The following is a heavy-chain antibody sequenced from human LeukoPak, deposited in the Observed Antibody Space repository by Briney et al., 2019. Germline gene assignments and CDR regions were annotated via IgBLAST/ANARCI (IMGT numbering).Heavy chain of an antibody. CDR1: GFTFSSYS. Sequence: GGSLRLSCAASGFTFSSYSMNWVRQAPGKGLEWVSSISSSSSYIYYADSVKGRFTISRDNAKNSLYLQMNSLRAEDTAVYYCAMDYDYGDTVYYYYYMDVWGKGTTVTASS. CDR3: AMDYDYGDTVYYYYYMDV. CDR2: ISSSSSYI. D-gene: IGHD4-17*01. V-gene: IGHV3-21*01. J-gene: IGHJ6*03.